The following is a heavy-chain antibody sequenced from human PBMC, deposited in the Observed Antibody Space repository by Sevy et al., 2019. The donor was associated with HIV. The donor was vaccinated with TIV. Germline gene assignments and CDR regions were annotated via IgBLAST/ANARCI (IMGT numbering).Heavy chain of an antibody. Sequence: GGSLRLSCADSGFTFTSYAMHWVRQAPGKGLEWVALMSYDGTNEYYADSVKGRFTISRDNSKNTLFLQMNSLRAEDTAVYYCARDLSIHPGHFDYWGQGTLVTVSS. CDR2: MSYDGTNE. J-gene: IGHJ4*02. CDR3: ARDLSIHPGHFDY. D-gene: IGHD2-21*01. CDR1: GFTFTSYA. V-gene: IGHV3-30*04.